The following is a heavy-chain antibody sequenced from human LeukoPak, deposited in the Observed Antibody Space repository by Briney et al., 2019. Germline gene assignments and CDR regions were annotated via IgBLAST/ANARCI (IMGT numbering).Heavy chain of an antibody. CDR1: GFTFSSYS. J-gene: IGHJ5*02. D-gene: IGHD3-16*02. CDR3: ARAATYDSIWGSYRYGDWFDP. CDR2: ISSSTYI. V-gene: IGHV3-21*01. Sequence: PGGSLRLSCAASGFTFSSYSMNWVRQAPGKGLEWVSSISSSTYIYYADSVKGRFTISRDNAKNSLYLQMNSLRAEGTAVYYCARAATYDSIWGSYRYGDWFDPWGQGTLVTVSS.